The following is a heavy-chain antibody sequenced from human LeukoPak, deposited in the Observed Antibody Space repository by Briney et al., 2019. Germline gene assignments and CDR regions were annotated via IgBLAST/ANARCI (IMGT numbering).Heavy chain of an antibody. D-gene: IGHD1-26*01. CDR3: ASQDSLVGATTSFDY. CDR2: IYHSGST. J-gene: IGHJ4*02. Sequence: SETLSLTCTVSGYSISSGYYWGWIRQPPGQGLEWIGSIYHSGSTYYNPSLKSRVTISVDTSKNQFSLKLSSVTAADTAVYYCASQDSLVGATTSFDYWGQGTLVTVSS. V-gene: IGHV4-38-2*02. CDR1: GYSISSGYY.